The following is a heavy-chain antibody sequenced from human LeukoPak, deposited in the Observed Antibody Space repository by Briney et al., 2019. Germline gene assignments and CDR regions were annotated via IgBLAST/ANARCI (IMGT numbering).Heavy chain of an antibody. D-gene: IGHD3-22*01. Sequence: PSETLSLTCTVSGGSLSSGGYYWSWIRQPPGKGLEWIGYIYYSGSTNYNPSLKSRVTISVDTSKNQFSLKLSSVTAADTAVYYCARGEETYYYDSSGYYDYWGQGTLVTVSS. V-gene: IGHV4-61*08. CDR3: ARGEETYYYDSSGYYDY. CDR1: GGSLSSGGYY. J-gene: IGHJ4*02. CDR2: IYYSGST.